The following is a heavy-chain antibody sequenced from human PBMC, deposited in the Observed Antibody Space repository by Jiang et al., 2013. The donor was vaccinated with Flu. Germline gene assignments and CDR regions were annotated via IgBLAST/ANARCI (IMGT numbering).Heavy chain of an antibody. D-gene: IGHD2-2*01. J-gene: IGHJ2*01. CDR1: GYSFTTYW. CDR3: ARLPSTGAHWYFDL. V-gene: IGHV5-51*01. Sequence: CGAEVKKPGESLKISCTGSGYSFTTYWIGWVRQMPGKGLEWMGIIYPDDSDTRYSPSFEGQVIISADKSISTAYLQWNSLKASDTAMYYCARLPSTGAHWYFDLWGRGTLVTVSS. CDR2: IYPDDSDT.